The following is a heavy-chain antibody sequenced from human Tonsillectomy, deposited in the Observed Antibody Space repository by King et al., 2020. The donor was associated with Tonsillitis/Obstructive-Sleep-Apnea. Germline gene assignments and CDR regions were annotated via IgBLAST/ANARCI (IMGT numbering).Heavy chain of an antibody. J-gene: IGHJ6*03. CDR2: ISSSSSTI. Sequence: VQLVESGGGLVQPGGSLRLSCAASGFTFSSYSMNWVRQAPGKGLEWVSYISSSSSTIYYADSVKGRFTSSRDNAKNSLYLQMNSLRDEDTAVYYCARGYGDYYYYYYMDVWGKGTTVTVSS. D-gene: IGHD4-17*01. CDR1: GFTFSSYS. CDR3: ARGYGDYYYYYYMDV. V-gene: IGHV3-48*02.